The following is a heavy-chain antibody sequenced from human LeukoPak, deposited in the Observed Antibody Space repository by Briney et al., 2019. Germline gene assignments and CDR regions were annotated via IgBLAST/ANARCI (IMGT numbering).Heavy chain of an antibody. V-gene: IGHV4-4*07. CDR2: IYTSGST. CDR3: ARDRPQSYYDILTGYSSYYYGMDV. D-gene: IGHD3-9*01. CDR1: GGSISSYY. Sequence: TSENLSRTCSGSGGSISSYYWSWIRQPAGKGLEWIGGIYTSGSTNYNPSLKSRVTISVDTDRNHYSLQLSSVTAADTAVYYCARDRPQSYYDILTGYSSYYYGMDVWGQGTADSVS. J-gene: IGHJ6*02.